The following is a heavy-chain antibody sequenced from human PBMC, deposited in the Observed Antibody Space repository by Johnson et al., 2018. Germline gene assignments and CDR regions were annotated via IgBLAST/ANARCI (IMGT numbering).Heavy chain of an antibody. D-gene: IGHD3-3*01. J-gene: IGHJ6*03. CDR1: GGSISSYY. CDR2: IYYSGST. CDR3: ARGDPYYDFWSGGTYYYYMDV. V-gene: IGHV4-59*01. Sequence: QVQLQESGPGLVKPSETLSLTCTVSGGSISSYYWSWIRQPPGKGLEWIGYIYYSGSTNYNPSLKSRVTISVDTSKNQFSLKLSSVPAADTAVYYCARGDPYYDFWSGGTYYYYMDVWGKGTTVTVSS.